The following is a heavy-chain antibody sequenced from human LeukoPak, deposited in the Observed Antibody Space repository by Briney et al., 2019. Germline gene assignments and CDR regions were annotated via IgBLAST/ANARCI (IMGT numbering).Heavy chain of an antibody. CDR2: IYTSGST. J-gene: IGHJ3*02. CDR3: ARDLTSFGVVPDAFDI. Sequence: PSETLSLTCTVSGGSISSYYWNWVREPAGKGLEWVGGIYTSGSTNYNPSLKSRVTMSVDTSKNQFSLKLTSVTAADTAVYYCARDLTSFGVVPDAFDIWGQGTMVTVSS. D-gene: IGHD3-3*01. V-gene: IGHV4-4*07. CDR1: GGSISSYY.